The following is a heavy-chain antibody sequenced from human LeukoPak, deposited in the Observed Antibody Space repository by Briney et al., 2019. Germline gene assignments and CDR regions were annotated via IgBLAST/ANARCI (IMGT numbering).Heavy chain of an antibody. CDR3: ARDLPLYSSGWYLSHGAFDI. Sequence: PSETLSLTCTVSGASISSHYWSWIRQPAGKGLEWIGRIYTSGSTDYNPSLKSRVTMSIDTSRNQFSLKLRSVTAADTAVYYCARDLPLYSSGWYLSHGAFDIWGQGTMVTVSS. V-gene: IGHV4-4*07. CDR2: IYTSGST. CDR1: GASISSHY. J-gene: IGHJ3*02. D-gene: IGHD6-19*01.